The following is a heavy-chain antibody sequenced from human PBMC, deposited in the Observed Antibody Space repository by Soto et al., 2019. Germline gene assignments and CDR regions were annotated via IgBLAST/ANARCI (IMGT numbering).Heavy chain of an antibody. V-gene: IGHV3-23*01. CDR3: ANSFSPSGFNWLSHFDH. CDR1: GFTFSSYA. CDR2: VSSSGDYT. Sequence: EVQLLESGGGLVQPGGSLRLSCAASGFTFSSYAMAWVRQAPGMGLEWVSAVSSSGDYTYYTDSVKGRFTISRDNSRNTLYLQMSSLRAEDTAIYYCANSFSPSGFNWLSHFDHWGQGTLVTVSS. J-gene: IGHJ4*02. D-gene: IGHD1-1*01.